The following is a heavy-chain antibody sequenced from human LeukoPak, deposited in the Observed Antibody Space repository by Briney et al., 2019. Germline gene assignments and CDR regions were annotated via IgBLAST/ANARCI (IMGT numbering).Heavy chain of an antibody. V-gene: IGHV3-48*03. CDR1: GFTLSSYE. Sequence: GGSLRLSCAASGFTLSSYEMNWVRQAPGKGLEWVSFISRSGSDTFYADSVRGRFTISRDDTENSLYLQMNSLRAEDTAVYYCASHRNDRLYYYYYGMDVWGQGTTVTVSS. J-gene: IGHJ6*02. CDR2: ISRSGSDT. D-gene: IGHD3-16*01. CDR3: ASHRNDRLYYYYYGMDV.